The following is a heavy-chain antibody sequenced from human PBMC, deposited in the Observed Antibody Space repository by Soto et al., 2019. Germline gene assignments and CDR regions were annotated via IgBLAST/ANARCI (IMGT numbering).Heavy chain of an antibody. CDR2: IYYSGST. CDR1: GGSISSSSYY. J-gene: IGHJ4*02. D-gene: IGHD2-8*01. V-gene: IGHV4-39*01. Sequence: QLQLQESGPGLVKPSETLSLTCTVSGGSISSSSYYWGWIRQPPGKGLEWIGSIYYSGSTYYNPSLKSRVTISVDTSKNQFSPKLSSVTAADTAVYYWASDVWGGGFDYWGQGTLVTVSS. CDR3: ASDVWGGGFDY.